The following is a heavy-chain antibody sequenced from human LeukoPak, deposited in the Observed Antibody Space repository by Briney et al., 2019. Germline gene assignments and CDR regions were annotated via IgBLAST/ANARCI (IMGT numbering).Heavy chain of an antibody. D-gene: IGHD4-17*01. J-gene: IGHJ4*02. V-gene: IGHV1-69*17. CDR2: IVPMFGVA. Sequence: GSSVKVSCKSSGGIFSTYGITWVRQLPGQGLEWMGGIVPMFGVANYAQKFQGRVTITADKSTSTAYMELSSLRSEDTAVYYCALTVTHLLDWGQGTLVTVSS. CDR1: GGIFSTYG. CDR3: ALTVTHLLD.